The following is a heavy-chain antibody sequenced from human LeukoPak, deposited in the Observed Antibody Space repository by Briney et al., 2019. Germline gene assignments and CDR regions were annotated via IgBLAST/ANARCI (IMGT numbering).Heavy chain of an antibody. V-gene: IGHV4-39*01. J-gene: IGHJ4*02. Sequence: KASETLSLTSTVSLGSATSSYYYCACIRQPPGKGLEWIGSLSYSGDTYYNPSLKRRVTISDDPSKNQFSLKLTSVTAADTSVYYCARRVATSGCLYFDYWGRGTLVTVSS. CDR2: LSYSGDT. CDR1: LGSATSSYYY. D-gene: IGHD5-12*01. CDR3: ARRVATSGCLYFDY.